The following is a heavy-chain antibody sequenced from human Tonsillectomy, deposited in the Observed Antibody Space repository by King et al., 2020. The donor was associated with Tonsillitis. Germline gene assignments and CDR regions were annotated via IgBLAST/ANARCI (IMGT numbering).Heavy chain of an antibody. CDR2: INSDWTSP. V-gene: IGHV3-74*03. CDR1: GFTFSSYW. CDR3: ARVGDSSTFDI. D-gene: IGHD1-26*01. J-gene: IGHJ3*02. Sequence: VQLVESGGDLVQPGGSLRLSCAASGFTFSSYWMHWVRQAPGKGRVWVSRINSDWTSPTYADTGKGRFTISRDNAKNTLFLQMNSLRAEDTAVYYCARVGDSSTFDIWGQGTMVTVSS.